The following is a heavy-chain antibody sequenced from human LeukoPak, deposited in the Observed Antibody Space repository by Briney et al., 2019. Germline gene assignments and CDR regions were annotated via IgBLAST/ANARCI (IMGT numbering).Heavy chain of an antibody. CDR2: INHSGST. J-gene: IGHJ4*02. D-gene: IGHD6-13*01. Sequence: PSETLSLTCAVYGGSFSGYYWSWIRQPPGNGLEWIGEINHSGSTNYNPSLKSRVTISVDTSKNQFSLKLSSVTAADTAVYYCARVIAAAGTGTFDYWGQGTLVTVSS. CDR1: GGSFSGYY. CDR3: ARVIAAAGTGTFDY. V-gene: IGHV4-34*01.